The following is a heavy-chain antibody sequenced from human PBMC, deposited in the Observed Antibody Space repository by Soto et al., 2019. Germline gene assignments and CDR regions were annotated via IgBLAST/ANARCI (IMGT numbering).Heavy chain of an antibody. V-gene: IGHV3-7*01. Sequence: GGSLRLSCAASGFTFSSYWMSWVRQAPGKGLEWVANIKQDGSEKYYVDSVKGRFTISRDNAKNSLYLQMNSLRAEDTAVYYCAGDPAGDVVVVAARDYWGQGTLVTVSS. CDR2: IKQDGSEK. D-gene: IGHD2-15*01. CDR1: GFTFSSYW. CDR3: AGDPAGDVVVVAARDY. J-gene: IGHJ4*02.